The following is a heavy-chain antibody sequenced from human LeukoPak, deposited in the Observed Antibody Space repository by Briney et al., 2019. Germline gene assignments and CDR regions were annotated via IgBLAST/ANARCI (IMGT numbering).Heavy chain of an antibody. J-gene: IGHJ3*02. D-gene: IGHD3-10*01. V-gene: IGHV1-69*05. CDR1: GGTFSSYA. CDR3: ASVDYYGSGSYYKSDAFDI. CDR2: IIPIFGTA. Sequence: SVKVSCKASGGTFSSYAISWVRQAPGQGLEWMGGIIPIFGTANYAQKFQGRVTITTDESTSTAYMELSSLRSEDTAVYYCASVDYYGSGSYYKSDAFDIWGQGTMVTVSS.